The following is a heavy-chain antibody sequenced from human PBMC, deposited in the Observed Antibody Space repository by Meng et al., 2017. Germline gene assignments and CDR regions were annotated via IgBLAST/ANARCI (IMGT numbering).Heavy chain of an antibody. CDR1: GGTFSSYA. CDR2: IIPIFGTA. V-gene: IGHV1-69*06. CDR3: ARDGQWLIARGYYFDY. J-gene: IGHJ4*02. D-gene: IGHD6-19*01. Sequence: SVKVSCKASGGTFSSYAISWVRQAPRQGLEWMGGIIPIFGTANYAQKFQGRVTITADKSTSTAYMELSSLRSEDTAVYYCARDGQWLIARGYYFDYWGQGTLVTVSS.